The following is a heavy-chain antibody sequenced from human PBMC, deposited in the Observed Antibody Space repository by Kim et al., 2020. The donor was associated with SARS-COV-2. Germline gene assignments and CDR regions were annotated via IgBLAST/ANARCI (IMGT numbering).Heavy chain of an antibody. CDR1: GFTFSSYE. CDR2: ISSSGSTI. Sequence: GGSLRLSCAASGFTFSSYEMNWVRQAPGKGLEWVSHISSSGSTIYYADSVKGRFTISRDNAKNSLYLQMNSLRAEDTAVYYCARQPMVRGVIRQLYGMDVWGQGTTVTVSS. J-gene: IGHJ6*02. D-gene: IGHD3-10*01. CDR3: ARQPMVRGVIRQLYGMDV. V-gene: IGHV3-48*03.